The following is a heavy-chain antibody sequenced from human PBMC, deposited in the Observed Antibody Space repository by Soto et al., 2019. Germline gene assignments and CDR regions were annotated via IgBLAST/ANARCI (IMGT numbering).Heavy chain of an antibody. CDR3: ARHALPSYYYDSSGYLGFDY. CDR1: GYTFSNYC. V-gene: IGHV5-51*01. J-gene: IGHJ4*02. Sequence: PGESLKISCQGSGYTFSNYCIGCVLQMPGKGLEWMGIIYPSDSYTNYSPSFQGHVTISADKSISTAYLQWSSLKASDTAMYYCARHALPSYYYDSSGYLGFDYWGQGTLVTVSS. CDR2: IYPSDSYT. D-gene: IGHD3-22*01.